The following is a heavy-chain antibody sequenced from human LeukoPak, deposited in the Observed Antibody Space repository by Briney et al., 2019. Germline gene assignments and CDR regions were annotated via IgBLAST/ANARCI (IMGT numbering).Heavy chain of an antibody. CDR3: ATYSGPDKWDASDM. D-gene: IGHD1-26*01. J-gene: IGHJ3*02. CDR2: ISYDGSNK. V-gene: IGHV3-30*04. Sequence: GGSLRLSCAASGFTFSSYAMHWVRQAPGKGLEWVAVISYDGSNKYYADSVKGRFTISRDNAWNSLYLQMDSLRVEDTAVYYCATYSGPDKWDASDMWGQGTLVTVSP. CDR1: GFTFSSYA.